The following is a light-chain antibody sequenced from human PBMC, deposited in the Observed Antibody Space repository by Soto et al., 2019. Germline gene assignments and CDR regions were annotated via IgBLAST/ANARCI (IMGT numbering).Light chain of an antibody. CDR3: SSYTRSSTRV. Sequence: QSVLTQPASVSGSPGQSITISCTGTSSDVGDYNYVSWYQQHPGKAPKLVIFDVSDRHSGVSNRFSGSKSGNTASLTIAGLPAEDEADYYCSSYTRSSTRVFGTGTKLTVL. CDR2: DVS. CDR1: SSDVGDYNY. V-gene: IGLV2-14*01. J-gene: IGLJ1*01.